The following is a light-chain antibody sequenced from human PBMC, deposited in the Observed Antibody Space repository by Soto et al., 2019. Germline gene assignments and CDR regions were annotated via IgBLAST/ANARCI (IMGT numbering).Light chain of an antibody. J-gene: IGKJ4*01. CDR1: QSVWNNY. CDR3: QQYGSSTPLT. Sequence: EIVLTQSPGTLSLSPGESATLSCRASQSVWNNYLAWYQQKPGQAPRLLISGASRRASGIPDRFSGSGSGTDFTITIARLEPEDFAVDYCQQYGSSTPLTFGGGTMVEI. V-gene: IGKV3-20*01. CDR2: GAS.